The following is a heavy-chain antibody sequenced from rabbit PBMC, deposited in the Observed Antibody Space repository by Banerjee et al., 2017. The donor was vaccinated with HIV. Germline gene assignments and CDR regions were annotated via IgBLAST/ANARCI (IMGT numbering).Heavy chain of an antibody. D-gene: IGHD1-1*01. CDR1: GFSLNNNYV. J-gene: IGHJ3*01. Sequence: QSLEESGGDLVKPGASLTLTCTASGFSLNNNYVMRWVRQAPGKGLEWIASIYSTSGTTYYASWAKGRFPISKTSSTTVTLQMTSLTAADTATYFCARAGADIDYYLTRLDLWGPGTLVTVS. CDR2: IYSTSGTT. V-gene: IGHV1S40*01. CDR3: ARAGADIDYYLTRLDL.